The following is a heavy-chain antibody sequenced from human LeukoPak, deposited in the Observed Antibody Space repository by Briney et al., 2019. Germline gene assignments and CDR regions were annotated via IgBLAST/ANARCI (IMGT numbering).Heavy chain of an antibody. CDR2: ISGSGGST. V-gene: IGHV3-23*01. CDR1: GFTFSSYA. D-gene: IGHD2-2*02. J-gene: IGHJ4*02. Sequence: GGSLRLSCAASGFTFSSYAMSWVRQALGKGLEWVSAISGSGGSTYYADSVKGRFTISRDNSKNTLYLQMNSLRAEDTAVYYCAKGRCSSTSCYIDDYWGQGTLVTVSS. CDR3: AKGRCSSTSCYIDDY.